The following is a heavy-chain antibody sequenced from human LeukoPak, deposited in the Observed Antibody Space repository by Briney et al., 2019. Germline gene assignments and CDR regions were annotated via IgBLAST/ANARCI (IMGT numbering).Heavy chain of an antibody. V-gene: IGHV4-4*07. J-gene: IGHJ6*03. Sequence: SETLSLTCTVSGGPISNYYWSWIRQPAGRGLEWIGRIYTSGSTNYNPSLKSRVTMSVDTSKNQFSLKLSSVTAADTAVYYCARGLSYGDYNGYYYYMDVWGKGTTVTISS. CDR3: ARGLSYGDYNGYYYYMDV. CDR1: GGPISNYY. D-gene: IGHD4-17*01. CDR2: IYTSGST.